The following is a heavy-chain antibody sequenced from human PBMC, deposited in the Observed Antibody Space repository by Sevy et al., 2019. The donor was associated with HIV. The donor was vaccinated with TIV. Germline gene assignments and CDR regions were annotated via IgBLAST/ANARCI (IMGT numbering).Heavy chain of an antibody. D-gene: IGHD6-13*01. J-gene: IGHJ6*02. CDR1: GFTFSRHW. V-gene: IGHV3-74*01. CDR3: ARARSSIRNGMDV. CDR2: LNEDGSST. Sequence: GSLRLSCAASGFTFSRHWMHWVRQVPGKGLVWVSRLNEDGSSTNYADSVKGRFTISRDNVKNMLYLQMNSLRAEDTAVYYCARARSSIRNGMDVWGQGTTVTVSS.